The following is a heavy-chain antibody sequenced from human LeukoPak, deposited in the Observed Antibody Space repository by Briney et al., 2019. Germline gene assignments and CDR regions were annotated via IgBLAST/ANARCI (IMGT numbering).Heavy chain of an antibody. CDR1: GGTFSSYA. V-gene: IGHV1-69*05. CDR2: IIPIFGTA. J-gene: IGHJ3*02. Sequence: SVKVSCKASGGTFSSYAISWVRQAPGQGLEWMGGIIPIFGTANYAQKFQGRVTITTDESTSTAYMELSSLRSEDTAVYYCARGVVPAVLWGAFDIWGQGTMVTVSS. CDR3: ARGVVPAVLWGAFDI. D-gene: IGHD2-2*01.